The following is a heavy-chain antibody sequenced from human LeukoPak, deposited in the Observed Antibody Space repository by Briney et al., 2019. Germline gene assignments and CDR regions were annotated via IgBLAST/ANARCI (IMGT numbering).Heavy chain of an antibody. CDR2: IYYSGST. Sequence: SETLSLTCTVSGGSISSSSYYWGWIRQPPGKGLEWIGSIYYSGSTYYNPSLKSRVTISVDTSKNQFSLKLSSVTAADTAVYYCASSGIQLWSYYFDYWGQGTLVTVSS. D-gene: IGHD5-18*01. J-gene: IGHJ4*02. CDR3: ASSGIQLWSYYFDY. V-gene: IGHV4-39*07. CDR1: GGSISSSSYY.